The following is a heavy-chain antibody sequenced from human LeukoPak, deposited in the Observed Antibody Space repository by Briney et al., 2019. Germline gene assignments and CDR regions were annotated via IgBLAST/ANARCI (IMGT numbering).Heavy chain of an antibody. Sequence: PGGSLRLSCAAFGFTFSTFGMTWVRQAPGTGLEYVSAISGSGTNTYYADSVKGRFTISRDNSKNTLYLQINSLRAEDTAVYSCAREVGSFDYWGQGTLVTVSS. D-gene: IGHD1-26*01. V-gene: IGHV3-23*01. CDR2: ISGSGTNT. CDR1: GFTFSTFG. J-gene: IGHJ4*02. CDR3: AREVGSFDY.